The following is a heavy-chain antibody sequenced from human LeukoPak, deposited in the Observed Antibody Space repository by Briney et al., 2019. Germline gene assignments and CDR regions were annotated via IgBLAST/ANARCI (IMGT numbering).Heavy chain of an antibody. CDR2: ISASGGST. CDR1: GFTFGSHE. V-gene: IGHV3-23*01. Sequence: GGSLRLSCAASGFTFGSHEMHWVRQAPGKGLEWVSGISASGGSTYYADSVKGRFTISRDNSRNTFFLQMNSLRVEDTALYYCASRDPCSGGSCYGIDYWGQGTLVTVPS. CDR3: ASRDPCSGGSCYGIDY. D-gene: IGHD2-15*01. J-gene: IGHJ4*02.